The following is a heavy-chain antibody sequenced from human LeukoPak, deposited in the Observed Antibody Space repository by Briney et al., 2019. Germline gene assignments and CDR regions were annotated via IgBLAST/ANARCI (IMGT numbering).Heavy chain of an antibody. J-gene: IGHJ4*02. Sequence: SGGSLRLSCAASGFTFRNYAMSWVRQAPGKGLESVSTISGSASDTHYADSVKGRFTISRDNSKNTLYLHMDSLRAEDTAVYYCAKDGEDWGQGTLVTVYS. CDR2: ISGSASDT. CDR1: GFTFRNYA. D-gene: IGHD2-21*01. V-gene: IGHV3-23*01. CDR3: AKDGED.